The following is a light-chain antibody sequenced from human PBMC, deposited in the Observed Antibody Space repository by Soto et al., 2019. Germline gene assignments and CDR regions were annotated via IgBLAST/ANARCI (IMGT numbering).Light chain of an antibody. CDR2: DVI. CDR3: SSYAGSTNFV. J-gene: IGLJ1*01. V-gene: IGLV2-8*01. CDR1: SSDVGGYNY. Sequence: QSALTQLPSASGSPGQSVTISCTGTSSDVGGYNYVSWYQQHPGKAPRLMIYDVIKRPSGVPDRFSGSKSGNTASLTVSGLQAEDEADYYCSSYAGSTNFVFGPGTKLTV.